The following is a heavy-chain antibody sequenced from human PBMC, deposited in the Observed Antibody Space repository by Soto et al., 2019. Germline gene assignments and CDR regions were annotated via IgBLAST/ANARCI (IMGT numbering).Heavy chain of an antibody. CDR2: VISKTDGGAT. CDR1: GFAFKNAW. CDR3: AAGTGRSDFDY. J-gene: IGHJ4*02. V-gene: IGHV3-15*01. Sequence: EVQLVESGGDLVKPGGCLRLSCAASGFAFKNAWMNWVRQAPGKGLEWVGRVISKTDGGATDYTASVKDRFIVSRDDSKNTLYLQMTSLRTEDTAVYYCAAGTGRSDFDYWGQGTLVTVSS.